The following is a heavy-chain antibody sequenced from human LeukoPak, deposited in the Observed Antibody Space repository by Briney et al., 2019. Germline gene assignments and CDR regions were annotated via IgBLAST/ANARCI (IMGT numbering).Heavy chain of an antibody. CDR3: ARGERRITMVRGALYYFDY. D-gene: IGHD3-10*01. J-gene: IGHJ4*02. CDR2: INPNSGGT. CDR1: GYTFTGYY. V-gene: IGHV1-2*02. Sequence: ASVKVSCKASGYTFTGYYMHWVRQAPGQGLEWMGGINPNSGGTNYAQKFQGRVTMTRDTSISTAYMELSRLRSDDTAVYYCARGERRITMVRGALYYFDYWGQGTLVTVSS.